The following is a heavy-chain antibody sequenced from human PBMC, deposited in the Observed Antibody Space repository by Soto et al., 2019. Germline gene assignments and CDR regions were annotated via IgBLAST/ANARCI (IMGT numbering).Heavy chain of an antibody. CDR3: ARDLSSSWGDYYGMDV. Sequence: SVKVSCKASGYTFTSYGISWVRQAPGQGLEWMGWIIPIFGKANYAQKFQGRVTITADESTSTAYMELSSLRSEDTAVYYCARDLSSSWGDYYGMDVWGQGTTVTVSS. J-gene: IGHJ6*02. CDR2: IIPIFGKA. D-gene: IGHD6-13*01. CDR1: GYTFTSYG. V-gene: IGHV1-69*13.